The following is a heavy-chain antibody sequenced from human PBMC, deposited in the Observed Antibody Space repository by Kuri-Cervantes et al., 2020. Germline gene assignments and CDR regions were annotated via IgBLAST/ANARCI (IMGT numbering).Heavy chain of an antibody. J-gene: IGHJ2*01. Sequence: SETLSLTCTVSGVSVSNGSYYWSWIRQPPGKGLEWIGYIYYSGSTNYNPSLKSRVTISVDTSKNQFSLKLSSVAAADTAVYYCASGHRRGYWYFDLWGRGTLVTVSS. V-gene: IGHV4-61*01. CDR3: ASGHRRGYWYFDL. CDR2: IYYSGST. CDR1: GVSVSNGSYY. D-gene: IGHD3-10*01.